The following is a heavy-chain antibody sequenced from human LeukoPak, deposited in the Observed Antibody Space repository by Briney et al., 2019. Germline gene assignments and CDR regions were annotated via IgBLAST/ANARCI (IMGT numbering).Heavy chain of an antibody. V-gene: IGHV3-33*01. CDR1: GFTFSSYA. D-gene: IGHD3-3*01. Sequence: PGGSLRLSCQTSGFTFSSYAMHWVRQAPGKGLEWVAVIWFDRTTEYYADSVKGRFTISRDNAKNSLYLQMNSLRAEDTAVYYCARISNDFWGHSLDYWGQGTLVTVSS. CDR3: ARISNDFWGHSLDY. CDR2: IWFDRTTE. J-gene: IGHJ4*02.